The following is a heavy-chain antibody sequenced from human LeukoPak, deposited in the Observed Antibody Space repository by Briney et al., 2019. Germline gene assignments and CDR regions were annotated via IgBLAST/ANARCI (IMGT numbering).Heavy chain of an antibody. J-gene: IGHJ4*02. V-gene: IGHV1-8*01. Sequence: ASVKVSCKXSGYTFTSYDINWVRQATGQGLEWMGWMNPNSGNTGYAQKFQGRVTMTRNTSISTAYMELSSLRSEDTAVYYCARGPRSTSCFDYWGQGTLVTVSS. D-gene: IGHD2-2*01. CDR1: GYTFTSYD. CDR2: MNPNSGNT. CDR3: ARGPRSTSCFDY.